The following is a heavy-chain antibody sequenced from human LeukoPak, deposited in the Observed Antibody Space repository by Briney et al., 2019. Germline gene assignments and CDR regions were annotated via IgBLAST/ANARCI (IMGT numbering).Heavy chain of an antibody. CDR2: INPSGGST. D-gene: IGHD5-24*01. CDR1: GYTFTSYY. J-gene: IGHJ6*03. Sequence: ASVKVSCKASGYTFTSYYMHWVRQAPGQGLEWMGIINPSGGSTSYAQKFQGRVTMTRDTSRSTVYMELSSLRSEDTAVYYCARVPREGSMGYYYYYMDVWGKGTTVTVSS. CDR3: ARVPREGSMGYYYYYMDV. V-gene: IGHV1-46*01.